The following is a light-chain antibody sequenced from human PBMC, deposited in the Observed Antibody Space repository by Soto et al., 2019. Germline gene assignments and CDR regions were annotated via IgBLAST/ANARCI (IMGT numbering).Light chain of an antibody. Sequence: EIVMTQSPATLSVSPGERATLSCRASQDISTNLACYQQKPGQAPRLLIYGASTRATGIQARFSGSGSGTEITLTISSLQSEDFAVYYCQQYDNWLRTFSQSTKVEIK. CDR1: QDISTN. CDR3: QQYDNWLRT. CDR2: GAS. J-gene: IGKJ1*01. V-gene: IGKV3-15*01.